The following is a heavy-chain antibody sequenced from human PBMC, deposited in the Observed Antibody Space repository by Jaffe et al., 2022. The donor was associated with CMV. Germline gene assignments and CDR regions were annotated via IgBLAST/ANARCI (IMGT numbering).Heavy chain of an antibody. Sequence: QLQLQESGPGLVKPSEALSLTCTVSGDSISRSDYYWAWIRQPPGKGLEWIGSFHYSGKTYSNPSLKSRVTISVDTSENQFSLRLSSVTATDTALYRCARHGRPYFFNNIGYLTWFDPWGQGTLVTVSS. J-gene: IGHJ5*02. D-gene: IGHD3-22*01. CDR2: FHYSGKT. CDR1: GDSISRSDYY. V-gene: IGHV4-39*01. CDR3: ARHGRPYFFNNIGYLTWFDP.